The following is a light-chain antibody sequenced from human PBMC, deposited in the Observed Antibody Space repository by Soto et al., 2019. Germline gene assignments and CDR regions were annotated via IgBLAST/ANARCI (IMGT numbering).Light chain of an antibody. V-gene: IGLV1-47*01. Sequence: QSVLTQSPSASGTPGQRVTISCSGSSSNIGGNYVYWYQQLPGRAPKLLICRNSQRPSGVPDRFSGSKSGTSASLAISGLRSEDEADYYCAAWDDSLSAVIFGGGTKLTVL. J-gene: IGLJ2*01. CDR1: SSNIGGNY. CDR3: AAWDDSLSAVI. CDR2: RNS.